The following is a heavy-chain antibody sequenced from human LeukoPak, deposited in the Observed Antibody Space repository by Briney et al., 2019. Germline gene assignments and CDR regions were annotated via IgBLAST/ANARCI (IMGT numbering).Heavy chain of an antibody. CDR1: GGSISSHY. J-gene: IGHJ6*03. CDR2: IYYSGST. D-gene: IGHD6-6*01. V-gene: IGHV4-59*11. Sequence: SETLSLTCTVSGGSISSHYWSWIRQPPGKGLEWIGYIYYSGSTDYNPSLKSRVTISVDTSKNQFSLKLSSVTAADTAVYYCARGEYSSSDYYYYYYMDVWGKGTTVTVSS. CDR3: ARGEYSSSDYYYYYYMDV.